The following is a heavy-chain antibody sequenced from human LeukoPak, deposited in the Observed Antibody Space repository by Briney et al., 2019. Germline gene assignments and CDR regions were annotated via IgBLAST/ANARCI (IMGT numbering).Heavy chain of an antibody. J-gene: IGHJ6*03. CDR2: IYYSGST. CDR1: GGSISSGGYY. V-gene: IGHV4-31*03. CDR3: ARSYCSSTSCSPYYYYYMDV. D-gene: IGHD2-2*01. Sequence: SETLSLTCIVSGGSISSGGYYWSWIRQHPGKGLEWIGYIYYSGSTYYNPSLKSRVTISVDTSKNQFSLKLSSVTAADTAVYCCARSYCSSTSCSPYYYYYMDVWGKGTTVTVSS.